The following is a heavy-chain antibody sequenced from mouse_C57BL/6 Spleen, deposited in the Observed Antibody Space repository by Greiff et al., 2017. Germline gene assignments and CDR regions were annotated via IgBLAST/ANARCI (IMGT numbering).Heavy chain of an antibody. CDR2: IDPSDSYT. CDR3: ARGLLRRGFAY. D-gene: IGHD1-1*01. V-gene: IGHV1-50*01. Sequence: QVQLQQPGAELVKPGASVKLSCKASGYTFTSYWMQWVKQRPGQGLEWIGEIDPSDSYTNYNQKFKGKATLTVDTSSSTAYMQLSSLTSEDSAVYYCARGLLRRGFAYWGQGTLVTVSA. J-gene: IGHJ3*01. CDR1: GYTFTSYW.